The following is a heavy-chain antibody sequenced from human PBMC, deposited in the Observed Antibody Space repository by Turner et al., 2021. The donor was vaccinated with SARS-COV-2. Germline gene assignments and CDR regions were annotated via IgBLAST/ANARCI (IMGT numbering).Heavy chain of an antibody. D-gene: IGHD3-10*01. CDR2: IYSGGST. CDR3: ARGPHPRGFDY. CDR1: GFTVSSNY. J-gene: IGHJ4*02. V-gene: IGHV3-53*02. Sequence: DVQLVETGGGLIHPGGSLKLSCAASGFTVSSNYMSWVRQAPGKGLEWVSVIYSGGSTYYADSVKGRFTISRDNSKNTLYLQMNSLRAEDTAVYYSARGPHPRGFDYWGQGTLVTVSS.